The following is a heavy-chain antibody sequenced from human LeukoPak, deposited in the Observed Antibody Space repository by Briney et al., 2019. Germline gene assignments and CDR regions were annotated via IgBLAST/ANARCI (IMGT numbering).Heavy chain of an antibody. V-gene: IGHV4-4*07. CDR3: ARGYYYDSSGYNLV. J-gene: IGHJ3*01. CDR1: GASIDGYY. CDR2: IHTSGTT. Sequence: SETLSLTCTVSGASIDGYYWSWIRQPAGQSPEWIGRIHTSGTTNYNPAFKSRVIMSVDTSRNQFSLKLSSVTAADTAVYYCARGYYYDSSGYNLVWGQGTMVTVSS. D-gene: IGHD3-22*01.